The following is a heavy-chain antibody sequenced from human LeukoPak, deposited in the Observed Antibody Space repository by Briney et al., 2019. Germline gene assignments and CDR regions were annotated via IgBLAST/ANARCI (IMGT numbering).Heavy chain of an antibody. D-gene: IGHD6-13*01. Sequence: ASVKVSCKASGYTFTGYYMHWVRQAPGQGLEWMGWINPNSGGTNYAQKFQGRVTMTRDTSISTAYMELSRLRSDDTAVYYCAREIGIAAAGTGKGPRRWYFDLWGRGTLVTVSS. CDR3: AREIGIAAAGTGKGPRRWYFDL. CDR1: GYTFTGYY. V-gene: IGHV1-2*02. J-gene: IGHJ2*01. CDR2: INPNSGGT.